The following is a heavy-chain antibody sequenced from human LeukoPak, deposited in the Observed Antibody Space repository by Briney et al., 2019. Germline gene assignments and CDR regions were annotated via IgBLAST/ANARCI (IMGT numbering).Heavy chain of an antibody. CDR1: GSSFSEYW. Sequence: TGGSLRLSCGASGSSFSEYWMSWVRQAPGKGLEWVANIKYDGSDKNYVGSVKGRFIISRDNAEKAVYLQMNSLRVDDTAVYYCARGAEWRDYWGQGTLVTVSS. CDR3: ARGAEWRDY. D-gene: IGHD3-3*01. V-gene: IGHV3-7*01. J-gene: IGHJ4*02. CDR2: IKYDGSDK.